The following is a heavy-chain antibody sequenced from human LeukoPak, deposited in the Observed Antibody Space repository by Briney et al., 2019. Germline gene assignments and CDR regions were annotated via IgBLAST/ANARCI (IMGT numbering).Heavy chain of an antibody. V-gene: IGHV1-2*02. CDR2: INPNSGGT. Sequence: GASVKVSCKASGYTFTGYYMHWVRQAPGQGLEWMGWINPNSGGTNYAQKFQGRVTMTRDTSISTAYMELSRLRSDDTAVYYCARMRAVVPAANFGYWGQGTLVTVSS. CDR3: ARMRAVVPAANFGY. D-gene: IGHD2-2*01. J-gene: IGHJ4*02. CDR1: GYTFTGYY.